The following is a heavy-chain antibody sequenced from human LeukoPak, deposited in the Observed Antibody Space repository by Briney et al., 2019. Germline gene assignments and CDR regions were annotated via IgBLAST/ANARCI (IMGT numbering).Heavy chain of an antibody. CDR2: IYYSGST. D-gene: IGHD4-17*01. CDR1: GGSISSYY. J-gene: IGHJ4*02. CDR3: ARDHGDTRFDY. V-gene: IGHV4-59*01. Sequence: KPSETLSLTCTVSGGSISSYYWSWIRQPPGKGLEWIGYIYYSGSTNYNPSLNSRVTISVDTSKNQFSLKLSSVTAADTAVYYCARDHGDTRFDYWGQGTLVIVSS.